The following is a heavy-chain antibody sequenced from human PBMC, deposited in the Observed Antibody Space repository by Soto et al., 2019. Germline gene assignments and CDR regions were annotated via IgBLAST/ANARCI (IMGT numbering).Heavy chain of an antibody. V-gene: IGHV4-59*01. CDR2: IYYSGST. CDR1: GGSISSYY. J-gene: IGHJ5*02. CDR3: ARGLDIVVVPAAIVNWFDP. D-gene: IGHD2-2*02. Sequence: SETLSLTCTVSGGSISSYYWSWIRQPPGKGLEWIGYIYYSGSTNYNPSLKSRVTISVDTSKNQFSLKLSSVTAADTAVYYCARGLDIVVVPAAIVNWFDPWGQGTLVTVS.